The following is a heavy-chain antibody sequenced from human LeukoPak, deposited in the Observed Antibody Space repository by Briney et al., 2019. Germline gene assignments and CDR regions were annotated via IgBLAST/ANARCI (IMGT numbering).Heavy chain of an antibody. V-gene: IGHV4-39*02. CDR1: GDSISSSNSY. CDR3: ARGPYSYDSSGAFDI. Sequence: PSETLSLTCIVSGDSISSSNSYRGWIRQPPGKGLEWIGSIYYSGNTYYNASLKSRVSISVDTSKNHFSLRLTSVTAADTAVYFCARGPYSYDSSGAFDIWGQGTMVTVSS. CDR2: IYYSGNT. J-gene: IGHJ3*02. D-gene: IGHD3-22*01.